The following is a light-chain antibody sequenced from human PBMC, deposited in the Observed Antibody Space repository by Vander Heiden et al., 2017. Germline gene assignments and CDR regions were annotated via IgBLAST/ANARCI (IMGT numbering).Light chain of an antibody. CDR3: QQDNSYPFT. J-gene: IGKJ2*01. V-gene: IGKV1-5*01. Sequence: DIQFTQSPSTLSASIGDRVTITCRASQSISSWLAWYQQRPGKAPKLLIYDASSLESGVPSSFSGSGSGTEFTLTISSLQPDDFATYYCQQDNSYPFTFGQGTKLEIK. CDR2: DAS. CDR1: QSISSW.